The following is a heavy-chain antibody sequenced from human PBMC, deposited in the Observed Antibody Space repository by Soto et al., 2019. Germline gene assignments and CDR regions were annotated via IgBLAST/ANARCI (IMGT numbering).Heavy chain of an antibody. J-gene: IGHJ4*02. D-gene: IGHD4-17*01. V-gene: IGHV3-33*01. Sequence: QVQLVESAGGVVQPGRSLRLSCAASGFTFSSYGMHWVRQAPGKGLVWVAVIWYDGGNKYYADSAKGRFTISRDNSKNTLYLQMNSLRAEVTAVYYCASETTVTTRPSGLAYWGQGTLVTFSS. CDR3: ASETTVTTRPSGLAY. CDR2: IWYDGGNK. CDR1: GFTFSSYG.